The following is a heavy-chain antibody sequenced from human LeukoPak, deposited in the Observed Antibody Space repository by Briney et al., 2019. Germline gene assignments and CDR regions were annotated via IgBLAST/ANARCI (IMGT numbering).Heavy chain of an antibody. J-gene: IGHJ5*02. CDR2: IYYSGST. CDR1: GGXIXSYY. D-gene: IGHD6-19*01. V-gene: IGHV4-59*01. CDR3: ARYRPYSSGCYAYNWFDP. Sequence: SETXCXTXTXXGGXIXSYYXSWVRQPPGKGLEWVGYIYYSGSTNYNPSLKSLVTISVDTSMHPFSLQLSSVTAADTAVYYCARYRPYSSGCYAYNWFDPWGQGTLVTVSS.